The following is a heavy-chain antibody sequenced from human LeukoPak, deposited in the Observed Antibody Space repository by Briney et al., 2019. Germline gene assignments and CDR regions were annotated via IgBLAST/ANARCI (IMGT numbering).Heavy chain of an antibody. V-gene: IGHV4-39*02. D-gene: IGHD6-6*01. J-gene: IGHJ6*02. CDR1: GGSIRSSYYY. CDR2: IYDSGST. CDR3: ARDCSLRQLPGYGMDV. Sequence: SETLSLTCTVSGGSIRSSYYYWGWIRQPPGKGLEWIGSIYDSGSTYYNPSLKSRVTISIDTSKNQFSLKLNSVTAADTAVYYCARDCSLRQLPGYGMDVWGQGTTVTVSS.